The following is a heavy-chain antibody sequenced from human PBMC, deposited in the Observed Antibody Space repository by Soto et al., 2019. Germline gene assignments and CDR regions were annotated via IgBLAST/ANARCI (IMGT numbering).Heavy chain of an antibody. CDR1: GFTFSDYY. D-gene: IGHD3-10*01. CDR2: ISSSGSTI. Sequence: GGSLRLSCAASGFTFSDYYMSWIRQAPGKGLEWVSYISSSGSTIYYADSVKGRFTISRDNAKNSLYLQMNSLRAEDTAVYYCARASELWFGELYYFDYWGQGTLVTVSS. J-gene: IGHJ4*02. CDR3: ARASELWFGELYYFDY. V-gene: IGHV3-11*01.